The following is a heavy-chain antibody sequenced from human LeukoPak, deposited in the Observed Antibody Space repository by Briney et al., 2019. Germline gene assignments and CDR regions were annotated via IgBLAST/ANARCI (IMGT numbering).Heavy chain of an antibody. CDR1: GYTFTSYD. D-gene: IGHD4-17*01. CDR2: MNPNSGNT. CDR3: ARAPRTMTTVTTRRNWFDP. V-gene: IGHV1-8*01. Sequence: GASVNVSCKASGYTFTSYDINWVRQATGQGLEWMGWMNPNSGNTGYAQKFQGRVTMTRNTSISTAYMELSSLRSEDTAVYYCARAPRTMTTVTTRRNWFDPWGQGTLVTVSS. J-gene: IGHJ5*02.